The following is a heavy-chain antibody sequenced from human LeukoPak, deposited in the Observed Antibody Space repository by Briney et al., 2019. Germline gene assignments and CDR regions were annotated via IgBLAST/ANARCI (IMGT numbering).Heavy chain of an antibody. D-gene: IGHD3-3*01. CDR2: ISGSGGST. V-gene: IGHV3-23*01. J-gene: IGHJ4*02. Sequence: GGSLRLSCAASGFTFSSYAMSWVRQAPGKGLEWVSAISGSGGSTYYADSVKGRFTISRDNSKNTLYLQMNSLRAEDTAVYYCAKDHSARRKGYDFWSGYYGPGYYFDYWGQGTLVTVSS. CDR1: GFTFSSYA. CDR3: AKDHSARRKGYDFWSGYYGPGYYFDY.